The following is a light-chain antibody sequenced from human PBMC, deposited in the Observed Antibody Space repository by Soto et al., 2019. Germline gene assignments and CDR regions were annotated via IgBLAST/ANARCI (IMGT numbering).Light chain of an antibody. CDR1: SSDVGGYNY. J-gene: IGLJ3*02. CDR2: EVS. Sequence: QSALTQPPSASGSPGQSVTISCTGTSSDVGGYNYVSWYQQHPGKAPKLMIYEVSKRPSGVSNRFSGSKSGNTASLTISGLQPEDEGDYYCSSYTSTSTPWVFGGGTQLTVL. CDR3: SSYTSTSTPWV. V-gene: IGLV2-14*01.